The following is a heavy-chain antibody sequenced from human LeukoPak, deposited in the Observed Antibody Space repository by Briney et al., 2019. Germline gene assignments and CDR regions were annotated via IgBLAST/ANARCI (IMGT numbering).Heavy chain of an antibody. V-gene: IGHV3-21*01. CDR1: GFTFSSYS. D-gene: IGHD5-24*01. Sequence: GGSLRLSCAASGFTFSSYSMNWVRQAPGKGLGWVSSISSSSSHIYYADSVKGRFTISRDNSKNTLYLQMNSLRAEDTAVYYCAKDGYNSFDYWGQGTLVTVSS. J-gene: IGHJ4*02. CDR3: AKDGYNSFDY. CDR2: ISSSSSHI.